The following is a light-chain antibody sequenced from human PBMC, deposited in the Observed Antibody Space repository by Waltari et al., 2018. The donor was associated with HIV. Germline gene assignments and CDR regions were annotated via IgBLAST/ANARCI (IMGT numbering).Light chain of an antibody. CDR1: SSDITPYYY. CDR2: DVT. V-gene: IGLV2-14*03. J-gene: IGLJ2*01. CDR3: SSYTTDNTVV. Sequence: QSALTQPTSVSGSPGQSITLPCSGSSSDITPYYYVLGYKNQPDNAPKLLIFDVTDRPSGVSRRFSGSKSGNTASLTISGLQPDDEADYYCSSYTTDNTVVFGGGTRLTVL.